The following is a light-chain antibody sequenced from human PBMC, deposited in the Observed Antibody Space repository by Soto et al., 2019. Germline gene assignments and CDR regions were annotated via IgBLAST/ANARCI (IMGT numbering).Light chain of an antibody. CDR2: ATS. J-gene: IGKJ1*01. CDR1: QGIRGD. CDR3: IQDFISPRT. V-gene: IGKV1-6*01. Sequence: AIQMTQPPSSLSASLGDRVTITCRSSQGIRGDVGWYQQKPGKAPKLLISATSTLQSGVPSRFSGRGSGTNFTLTISSLQPEDFATYYCIQDFISPRTVGQGTKVDIK.